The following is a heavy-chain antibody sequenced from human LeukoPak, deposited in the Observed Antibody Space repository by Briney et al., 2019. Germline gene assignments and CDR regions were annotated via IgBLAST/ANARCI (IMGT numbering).Heavy chain of an antibody. Sequence: GGSLRLSCAASGFTFSSYGMHWVRQAPGKGLEWVAVIWYDGSNKYYADSVKGRFTISRDNSKNTLYLQVHSLRAEDTAVYYCAREGGHYDSSGYYPDYWGQGTLVTVSS. J-gene: IGHJ4*02. CDR2: IWYDGSNK. V-gene: IGHV3-33*01. D-gene: IGHD3-22*01. CDR1: GFTFSSYG. CDR3: AREGGHYDSSGYYPDY.